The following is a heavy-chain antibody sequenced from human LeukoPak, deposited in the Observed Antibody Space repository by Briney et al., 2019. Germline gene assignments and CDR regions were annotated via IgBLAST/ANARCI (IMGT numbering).Heavy chain of an antibody. CDR2: IYYSGST. J-gene: IGHJ4*02. CDR3: ASDNYDYVWGSYRYSSGY. CDR1: GGSISSSSYY. V-gene: IGHV4-39*07. Sequence: SETLSLTCTVSGGSISSSSYYWGWIRQPPGKGLEWIGSIYYSGSTYCNPSPKSRVTISVDTSKNQFSLKLSSVTAADTAVYYCASDNYDYVWGSYRYSSGYWGQGTLVTVSS. D-gene: IGHD3-16*02.